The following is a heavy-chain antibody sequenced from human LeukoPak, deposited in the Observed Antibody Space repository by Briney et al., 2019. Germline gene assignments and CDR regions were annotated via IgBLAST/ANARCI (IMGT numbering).Heavy chain of an antibody. CDR1: GGSISSGGYS. J-gene: IGHJ5*02. CDR2: IYYRGTT. V-gene: IGHV4-39*01. CDR3: ATHVSIVAPATLNYGDNWFDP. Sequence: PSETLSLTCAVSGGSISSGGYSWSWIRQPPGKGLEWIGSIYYRGTTYYNPSLKSRVTISVDTSKNQFSLNLNSVTAADTAIYYCATHVSIVAPATLNYGDNWFDPWGQGTLVIVSS. D-gene: IGHD2-2*01.